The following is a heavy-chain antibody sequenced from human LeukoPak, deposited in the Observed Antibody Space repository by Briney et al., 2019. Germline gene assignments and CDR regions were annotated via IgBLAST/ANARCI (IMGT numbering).Heavy chain of an antibody. Sequence: SETLSLTCALYGESSSGYYWSWSRQPTGKGLEWMGEINHSGITNYNPPLKSRVTISVDTSKNKYSLKLNSVTAADTAVYYCASALPRRPFDVWGQGTMVSVSS. CDR3: ASALPRRPFDV. CDR2: INHSGIT. J-gene: IGHJ3*01. CDR1: GESSSGYY. V-gene: IGHV4-34*01.